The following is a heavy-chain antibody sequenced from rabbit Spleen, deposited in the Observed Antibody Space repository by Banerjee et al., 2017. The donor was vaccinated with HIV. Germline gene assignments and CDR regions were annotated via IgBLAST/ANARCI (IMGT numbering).Heavy chain of an antibody. CDR1: GFSFNSGYD. J-gene: IGHJ4*01. CDR3: ARDRFGNDNFDL. Sequence: QSLEESGGGLVKPGASLTLTCKASGFSFNSGYDMCWVRQAPGKGLEWNACIYAGSSGSTYSATWAKGRFTISKTASTTVTLQMTSLTDADTATYFCARDRFGNDNFDLWGPGTLVTVS. CDR2: IYAGSSGST. D-gene: IGHD5-1*01. V-gene: IGHV1S40*01.